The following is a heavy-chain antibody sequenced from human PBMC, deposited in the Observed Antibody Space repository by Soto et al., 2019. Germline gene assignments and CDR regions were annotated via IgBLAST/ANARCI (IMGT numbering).Heavy chain of an antibody. CDR1: GYSFTSYW. D-gene: IGHD4-17*01. CDR2: IDPSDSYT. CDR3: ARHDYGGNSGDWFDP. J-gene: IGHJ5*02. Sequence: LGESLKISCKGSGYSFTSYWISWVRQMPGKGLEWMGRIDPSDSYTNYSPSFQGHVTISADKSISTAYLQWSSLKASDTAMYYCARHDYGGNSGDWFDPWGQGTLVTVSS. V-gene: IGHV5-10-1*01.